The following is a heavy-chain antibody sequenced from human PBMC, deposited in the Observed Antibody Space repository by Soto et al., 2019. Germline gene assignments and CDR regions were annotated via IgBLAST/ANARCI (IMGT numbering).Heavy chain of an antibody. CDR2: ISYSGST. D-gene: IGHD3-22*01. CDR3: ARGASPRSGSNWFDP. V-gene: IGHV4-31*03. CDR1: GGSISSGDYY. J-gene: IGHJ5*02. Sequence: SETLSLTCTVSGGSISSGDYYWNWIRQLPGKGLEWIGYISYSGSTHYNPSLKSRVTISVDTSKNQFSLKLSSVTAADTAVYYCARGASPRSGSNWFDPWGQGTLVTVSS.